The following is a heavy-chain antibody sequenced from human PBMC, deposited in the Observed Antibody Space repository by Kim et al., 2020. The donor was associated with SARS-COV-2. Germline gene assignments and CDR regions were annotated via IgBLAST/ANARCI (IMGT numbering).Heavy chain of an antibody. CDR3: ARDFNWNYVDY. V-gene: IGHV4-4*07. Sequence: TNYNPPLKGRVTMSGDTSKNQFSLKLSSVTAADTAVYYCARDFNWNYVDYWGQGTLVTVSS. CDR2: T. J-gene: IGHJ4*02. D-gene: IGHD1-1*01.